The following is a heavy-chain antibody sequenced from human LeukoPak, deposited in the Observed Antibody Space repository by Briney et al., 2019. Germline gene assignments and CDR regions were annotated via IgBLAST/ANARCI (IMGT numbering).Heavy chain of an antibody. V-gene: IGHV3-48*01. CDR1: GFTVSSNY. CDR2: ISSSSSTI. CDR3: ARVGYCSGGSCYPLTLNTHDAFDI. D-gene: IGHD2-15*01. Sequence: PGGSLRLSCAASGFTVSSNYMSWVRQAPGKGLEWVSYISSSSSTIYYADSVKGRFTISRDNAKNSLYLQMNSLRAEDTAVYYCARVGYCSGGSCYPLTLNTHDAFDIWGQGTMVTVSS. J-gene: IGHJ3*02.